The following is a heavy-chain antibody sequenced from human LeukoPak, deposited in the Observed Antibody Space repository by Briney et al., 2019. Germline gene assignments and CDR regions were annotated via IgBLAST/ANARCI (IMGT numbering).Heavy chain of an antibody. CDR1: GFTFSSYA. CDR3: ARDANYGDSGLDY. J-gene: IGHJ4*02. D-gene: IGHD4-17*01. Sequence: GGSLRLSCAASGFTFSSYAMSWVRQAPGKGLEWVSAISGSGGSTYYADSVKGRFTISRDNSKNTLYLQMNSLRAEDTAMYYCARDANYGDSGLDYWGQGTLVTVSS. CDR2: ISGSGGST. V-gene: IGHV3-23*01.